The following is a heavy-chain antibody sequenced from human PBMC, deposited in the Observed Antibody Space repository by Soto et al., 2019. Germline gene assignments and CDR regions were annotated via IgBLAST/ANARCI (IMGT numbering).Heavy chain of an antibody. D-gene: IGHD6-13*01. V-gene: IGHV3-53*04. J-gene: IGHJ4*02. CDR1: GFTVSSNY. CDR2: IYSGGST. Sequence: PGGSLRLSCAASGFTVSSNYMSWVRQAPGKGLEWVSVIYSGGSTYYADSVKGRFTISRHNSKNTLYLQMNSLRAEDTAVYYCARGSYSSSWYEDYWGQGTLVTVSS. CDR3: ARGSYSSSWYEDY.